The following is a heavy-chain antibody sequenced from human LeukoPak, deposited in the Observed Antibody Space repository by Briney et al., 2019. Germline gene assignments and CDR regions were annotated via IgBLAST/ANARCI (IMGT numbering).Heavy chain of an antibody. CDR2: IRYDGSNK. Sequence: PGGSLRLSCAASGFTFSSYGMHWVRQAPGKGLEWVAFIRYDGSNKYYADSVKGRFTISRDNSKSTLYLQMNSLRAEDTAVYYCAKEPYCSSTSCYPYYMDVWGKGTTVTVSS. CDR1: GFTFSSYG. J-gene: IGHJ6*03. CDR3: AKEPYCSSTSCYPYYMDV. V-gene: IGHV3-30*02. D-gene: IGHD2-2*01.